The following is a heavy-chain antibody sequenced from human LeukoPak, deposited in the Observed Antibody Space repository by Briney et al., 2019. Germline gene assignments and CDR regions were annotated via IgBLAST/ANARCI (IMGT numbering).Heavy chain of an antibody. Sequence: GGSLRLSCAASGFTFSSYAMSWVRQAPGKGLEWVSAIRGSGGTTYYADSVKGRFTISRDNSKNTLYLQMNSLSAEDTAVYYCAKDGSGSYPDAYDIWGQGTMVTVSS. V-gene: IGHV3-23*01. D-gene: IGHD3-10*01. CDR2: IRGSGGTT. J-gene: IGHJ3*02. CDR3: AKDGSGSYPDAYDI. CDR1: GFTFSSYA.